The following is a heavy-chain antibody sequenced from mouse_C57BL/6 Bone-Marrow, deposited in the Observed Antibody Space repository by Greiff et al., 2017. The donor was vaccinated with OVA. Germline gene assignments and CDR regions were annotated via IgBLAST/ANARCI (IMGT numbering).Heavy chain of an antibody. J-gene: IGHJ2*01. D-gene: IGHD2-4*01. CDR3: ASRGYDYDGYYFDY. V-gene: IGHV1-64*01. CDR2: IHPNSGST. Sequence: QVQLQQPGAELVKPGASVKLSCKASGYTFTSYWMHWVKQRPGQGLEWIGMIHPNSGSTNYNEKFKSKATLTVDKSSSTAYMQLSSLISEDSAVYYCASRGYDYDGYYFDYWGQGTTLTVSS. CDR1: GYTFTSYW.